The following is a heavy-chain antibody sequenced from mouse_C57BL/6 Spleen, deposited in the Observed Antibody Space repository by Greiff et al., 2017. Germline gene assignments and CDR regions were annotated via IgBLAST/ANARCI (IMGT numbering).Heavy chain of an antibody. CDR3: ASRGYYGSSPFAY. V-gene: IGHV1-76*01. J-gene: IGHJ3*01. D-gene: IGHD1-1*01. CDR2: IYPGSGNT. Sequence: QVQLQQSGAELVRPGASVKLSCKASGYTFTDYYINWVKQRPGQGLEWIARIYPGSGNTYYNEKFKGKATLTAEKSSSTAYMQLSNLTSEDSAVYVCASRGYYGSSPFAYWGQGTLVTVSA. CDR1: GYTFTDYY.